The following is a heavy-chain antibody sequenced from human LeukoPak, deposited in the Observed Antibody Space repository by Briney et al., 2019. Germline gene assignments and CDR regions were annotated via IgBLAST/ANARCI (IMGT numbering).Heavy chain of an antibody. CDR2: INHSGST. D-gene: IGHD6-19*01. V-gene: IGHV4-34*01. J-gene: IGHJ4*02. Sequence: SETLSLTCAVYGGSFSGYYWSWIRQPPGKGLEWIGEINHSGSTNYNPSLKSRVTISVDTSKNQFSLKLSSVTAADTAVYYCARQILGYSSGWYSTHDYWGQGTLVTVSP. CDR3: ARQILGYSSGWYSTHDY. CDR1: GGSFSGYY.